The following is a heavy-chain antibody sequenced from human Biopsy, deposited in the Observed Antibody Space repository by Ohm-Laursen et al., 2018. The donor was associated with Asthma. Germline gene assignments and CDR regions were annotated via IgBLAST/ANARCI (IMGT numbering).Heavy chain of an antibody. CDR3: ASYEVVTAILPMDV. CDR1: GFSFSRYG. J-gene: IGHJ6*02. D-gene: IGHD2-21*02. CDR2: ISFDGSNK. V-gene: IGHV3-30*03. Sequence: SLRFSCAASGFSFSRYGMHWVRQAPGKGLEWVAVISFDGSNKYYGDSVKGRFTIARDNSKNTVYLQMNSLRAEDTAVYYCASYEVVTAILPMDVWGQGTTVTVSS.